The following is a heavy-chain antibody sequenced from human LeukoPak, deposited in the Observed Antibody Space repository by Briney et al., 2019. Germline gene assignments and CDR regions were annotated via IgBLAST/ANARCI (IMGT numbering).Heavy chain of an antibody. CDR3: ARVERLGYEDY. CDR2: TSHSGST. CDR1: GGSFSGYY. Sequence: SETLSLTCAVYGGSFSGYYWSSIRQPPGKGLEWIGETSHSGSTNYNPSLESRVTISADTSKNQFPLKLTSVTAADTAVYYCARVERLGYEDYWGQGTLVTVSS. V-gene: IGHV4-34*01. D-gene: IGHD2-15*01. J-gene: IGHJ4*02.